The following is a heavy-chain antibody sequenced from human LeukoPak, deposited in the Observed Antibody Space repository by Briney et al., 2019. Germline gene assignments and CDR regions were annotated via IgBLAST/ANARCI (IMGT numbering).Heavy chain of an antibody. CDR1: GFNFSSYG. Sequence: GGSLRLSCAASGFNFSSYGMHWVRQAPGKGLEWVAVISYDGSNKYYADSVKGRFTISRDNSKNTLYLQMNSLRAEDTAVYYCAKPHSSSWYYFDYWGQGTLVTVSS. CDR2: ISYDGSNK. CDR3: AKPHSSSWYYFDY. V-gene: IGHV3-30*18. D-gene: IGHD6-13*01. J-gene: IGHJ4*02.